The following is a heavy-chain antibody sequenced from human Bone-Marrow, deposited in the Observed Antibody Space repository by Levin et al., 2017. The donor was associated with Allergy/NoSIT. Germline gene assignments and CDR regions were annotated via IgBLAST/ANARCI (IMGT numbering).Heavy chain of an antibody. CDR3: AREPTGWFDP. CDR2: IYYTGRT. J-gene: IGHJ5*02. CDR1: GISISSDS. V-gene: IGHV4-59*01. D-gene: IGHD1-14*01. Sequence: GSLRLSCTVSGISISSDSWSWIRQFPGQGLEWIGYIYYTGRTNYNPSLKNRVTISVDSSKTQFSLRLSSVTAADTAVYYCAREPTGWFDPWGQGTLVTVSS.